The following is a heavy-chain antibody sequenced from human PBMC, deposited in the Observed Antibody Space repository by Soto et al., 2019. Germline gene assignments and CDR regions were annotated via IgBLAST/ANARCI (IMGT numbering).Heavy chain of an antibody. Sequence: QVQLVQSGAEVKKPGASLKVSCKASGYTFSNFGVSWVRQAPGQGLEWIGWINPDNGDTNYGQKFQGRATMTPDTFTTTAYMEVRGLRSDATPVYSCARGVRVSASLEYYMAVWGEGTTVSVSS. CDR1: GYTFSNFG. D-gene: IGHD3-10*02. J-gene: IGHJ6*03. CDR2: INPDNGDT. V-gene: IGHV1-18*01. CDR3: ARGVRVSASLEYYMAV.